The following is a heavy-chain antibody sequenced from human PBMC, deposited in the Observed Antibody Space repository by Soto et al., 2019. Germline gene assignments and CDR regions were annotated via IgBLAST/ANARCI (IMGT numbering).Heavy chain of an antibody. Sequence: SETLSLTCTVSGGSISSYYWSWIRQPPGKGLEWIGYIYYSGSTNYNPSLKSRVTISVDTSKNQFSLKLSSVTAADTAVYYCARPLVQDYYDSSGYLVGMDVWGQGTTVTVSS. V-gene: IGHV4-59*01. CDR3: ARPLVQDYYDSSGYLVGMDV. D-gene: IGHD3-22*01. J-gene: IGHJ6*02. CDR2: IYYSGST. CDR1: GGSISSYY.